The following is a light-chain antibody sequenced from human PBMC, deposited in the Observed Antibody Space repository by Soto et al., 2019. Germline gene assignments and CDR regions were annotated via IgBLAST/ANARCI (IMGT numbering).Light chain of an antibody. CDR2: WAS. Sequence: DIVMTQSPDSLAVSLGERATINCKSSQSVLYSSNNKNYLAWYQQKPGQPPKLLIYWASTRESGVPDRFSGSGSGTDFTLTIRSLQAVDLEVYYCQQYYSTPYTFGQGTKVDIK. V-gene: IGKV4-1*01. CDR3: QQYYSTPYT. CDR1: QSVLYSSNNKNY. J-gene: IGKJ2*01.